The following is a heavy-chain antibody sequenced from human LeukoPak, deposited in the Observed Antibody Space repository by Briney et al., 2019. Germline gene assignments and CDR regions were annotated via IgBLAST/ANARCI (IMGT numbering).Heavy chain of an antibody. D-gene: IGHD6-19*01. V-gene: IGHV4-34*01. CDR2: INHSGST. J-gene: IGHJ4*02. CDR3: ARGAIAVAGSFDY. CDR1: GGSFSGYY. Sequence: SETLSLTCAVYGGSFSGYYWSWIRQPPGKGLEWIGEINHSGSTNYNPSLKSRVTISVDTSKNQFSLKLSSVTAADTAVYYCARGAIAVAGSFDYWGQGTLVIVSS.